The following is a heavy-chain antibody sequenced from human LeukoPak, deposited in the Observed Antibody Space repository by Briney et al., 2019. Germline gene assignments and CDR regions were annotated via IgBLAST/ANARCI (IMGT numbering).Heavy chain of an antibody. Sequence: GASVKVSCKASGGTFSSYAISWVRQAPGQGLEWMGRIIPILGIANYAQKFQGRVTITADKSTSTAYMELSSLRSEDTAVYYCARGYYDSSGYSYFDYWGQGTLVTVSS. D-gene: IGHD3-22*01. CDR2: IIPILGIA. CDR1: GGTFSSYA. J-gene: IGHJ4*02. V-gene: IGHV1-69*04. CDR3: ARGYYDSSGYSYFDY.